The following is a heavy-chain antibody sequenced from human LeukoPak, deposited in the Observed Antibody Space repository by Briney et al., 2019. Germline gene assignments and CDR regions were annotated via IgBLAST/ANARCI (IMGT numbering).Heavy chain of an antibody. CDR1: GFTFSSYS. CDR2: ISSSSSYI. V-gene: IGHV3-21*01. D-gene: IGHD3-22*01. CDR3: ARERYYYDSSGYYSGMDV. Sequence: GGSLRLSCAASGFTFSSYSMNWVCQAPGKGLEWVSSISSSSSYIYYADSVKGRFTISRDNAKNSLYLQMNSLRAEDTAVYYCARERYYYDSSGYYSGMDVWGQGTMVTVSS. J-gene: IGHJ6*02.